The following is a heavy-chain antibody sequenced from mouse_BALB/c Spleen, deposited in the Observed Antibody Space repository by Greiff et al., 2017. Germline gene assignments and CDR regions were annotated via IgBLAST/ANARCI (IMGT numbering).Heavy chain of an antibody. CDR2: ISSGGSYT. CDR3: ARLELTGSFFDY. V-gene: IGHV5-6*01. Sequence: EVKVVESGGDLVKPGGSLKLSCAASGFTFSSYGMSWVRQTPDKRLEWVATISSGGSYTYYPDSVKGRFTISRDNAKNTLYLQMSSLKSEDTAMYYCARLELTGSFFDYWGQGTTLTVSS. D-gene: IGHD4-1*01. J-gene: IGHJ2*01. CDR1: GFTFSSYG.